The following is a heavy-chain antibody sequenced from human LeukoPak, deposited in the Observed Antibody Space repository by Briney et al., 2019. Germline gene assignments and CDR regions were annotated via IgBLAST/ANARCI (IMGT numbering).Heavy chain of an antibody. Sequence: SDTLSLTCTGSSDCISRYYWSWIRQTPGKGLEWIGYIYYSGSTNYNPSLKSRVTISVDTSKNQFSLKLSSVTAADTAVYYCARGKTYYDISKDAFDIWGQGTMVTVSS. CDR2: IYYSGST. V-gene: IGHV4-59*07. CDR1: SDCISRYY. CDR3: ARGKTYYDISKDAFDI. D-gene: IGHD3-22*01. J-gene: IGHJ3*02.